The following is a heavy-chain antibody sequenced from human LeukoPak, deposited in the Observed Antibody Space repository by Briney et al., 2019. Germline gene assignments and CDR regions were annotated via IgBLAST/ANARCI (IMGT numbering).Heavy chain of an antibody. V-gene: IGHV4-59*08. J-gene: IGHJ3*02. CDR3: ARNQPPHDAFDI. CDR1: GGSINSDY. CDR2: IYHSGST. Sequence: SETLSLTCSVSGGSINSDYWNWIRQPPGKGLEWIGYIYHSGSTNYNPSLKSRVTISVDTSKNQFSLKLSSVTAADTAVYYCARNQPPHDAFDIWGQGTMVTVSS.